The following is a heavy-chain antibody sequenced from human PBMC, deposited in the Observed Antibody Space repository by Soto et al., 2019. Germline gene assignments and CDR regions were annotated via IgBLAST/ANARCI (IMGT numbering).Heavy chain of an antibody. D-gene: IGHD5-18*01. V-gene: IGHV3-23*01. CDR3: ARGGPRDGYRDLDY. CDR2: ITHSSDVF. J-gene: IGHJ4*02. Sequence: EVQLLEPGGDLVQPGGSLRLSCAASGFTFPTYAMTWVRRAPGKGLEWVSTITHSSDVFSYADSVMGRFTISRVNSTNTLYLQMRGLRAEDTAVYYCARGGPRDGYRDLDYWGQGTQVTFSA. CDR1: GFTFPTYA.